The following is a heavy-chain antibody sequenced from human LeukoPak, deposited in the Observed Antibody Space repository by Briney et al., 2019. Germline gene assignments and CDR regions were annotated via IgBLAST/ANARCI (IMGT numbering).Heavy chain of an antibody. CDR2: INHSGST. Sequence: ESSETLSLTCAVYGGSFSGYYWSWIRQPPGKGLEWIGEINHSGSTNYNPSLKSRVTISVDTSKNQFSLKLSSVTAADTAVYYCARVYSSTSCFDVWGQGTTVTVS. J-gene: IGHJ6*02. V-gene: IGHV4-34*01. CDR3: ARVYSSTSCFDV. CDR1: GGSFSGYY. D-gene: IGHD2-2*01.